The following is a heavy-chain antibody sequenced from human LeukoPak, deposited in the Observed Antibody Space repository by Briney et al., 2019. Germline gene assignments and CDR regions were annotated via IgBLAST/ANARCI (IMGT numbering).Heavy chain of an antibody. D-gene: IGHD3-10*01. CDR3: ARESRGVRGVLYYYYYMDV. V-gene: IGHV1-24*01. CDR1: GYTLSELC. CDR2: FDPEDGET. Sequence: GASVKVSCKVSGYTLSELCIQWVRQAPGKGLEWMGGFDPEDGETIYAQKFQGRVTMTEDTSTDTAYMDLSSLRSGDTAVYYCARESRGVRGVLYYYYYMDVWGKGTTVTISS. J-gene: IGHJ6*03.